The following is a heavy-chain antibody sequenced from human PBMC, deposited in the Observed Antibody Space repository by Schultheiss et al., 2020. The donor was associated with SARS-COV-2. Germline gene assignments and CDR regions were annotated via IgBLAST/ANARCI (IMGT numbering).Heavy chain of an antibody. CDR3: ARAGGAYYYYYGMDV. CDR2: IIPILGIA. V-gene: IGHV1-69*04. J-gene: IGHJ6*02. D-gene: IGHD3-16*01. Sequence: SVKVSCKASGGTFSSYAISWVRQAPGQGLEWMGRIIPILGIANYAQKFQGRVTITADKSTSTAYMELSSLRSEDTAVYYCARAGGAYYYYYGMDVWGQGTTVTVSS. CDR1: GGTFSSYA.